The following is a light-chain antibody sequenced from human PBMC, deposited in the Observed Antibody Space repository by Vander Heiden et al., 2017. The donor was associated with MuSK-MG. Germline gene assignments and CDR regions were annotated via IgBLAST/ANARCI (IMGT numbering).Light chain of an antibody. CDR1: HGISNY. V-gene: IGKV1-27*01. CDR2: AAS. CDR3: QKYNSAPPIT. Sequence: DIPMTQSPSSLSPAVRHRLTITCRATHGISNYLAWYQQKPGKVPTILMYAASTLQSGVPSRFSGSGSVTDFTLTIISLQPEDVAAYYCQKYNSAPPITFGQGTRLEIK. J-gene: IGKJ5*01.